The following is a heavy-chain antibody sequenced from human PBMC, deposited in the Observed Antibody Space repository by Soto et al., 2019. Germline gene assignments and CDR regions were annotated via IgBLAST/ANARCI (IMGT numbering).Heavy chain of an antibody. V-gene: IGHV1-2*02. CDR1: GYTFTGYY. D-gene: IGHD2-2*01. Sequence: ASVKGSCKASGYTFTGYYIHWVREAPGQGLEWMGWINPQTGGTSYAQKFQGRVTLSRDTSINTAYLELTRVRFDDAAVYFCARERYQVISDGMDVWGQGTTVTVSS. CDR2: INPQTGGT. J-gene: IGHJ6*02. CDR3: ARERYQVISDGMDV.